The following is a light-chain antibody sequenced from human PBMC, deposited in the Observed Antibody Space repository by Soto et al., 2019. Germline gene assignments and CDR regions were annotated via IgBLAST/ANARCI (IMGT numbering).Light chain of an antibody. Sequence: IVFTQSPGTLSFSPGERATLSCRASQSVSATHLAWYQQKPGQAPRLLLYGASTRATGIPDRFSGSGSGTDFTLTISRVEPEDFAVFYCQHYGSSPLTLGGGTKVDIK. J-gene: IGKJ4*01. CDR3: QHYGSSPLT. CDR1: QSVSATH. CDR2: GAS. V-gene: IGKV3-20*01.